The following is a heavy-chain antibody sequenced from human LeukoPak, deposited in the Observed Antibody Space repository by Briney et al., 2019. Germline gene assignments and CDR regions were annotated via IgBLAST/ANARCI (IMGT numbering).Heavy chain of an antibody. V-gene: IGHV3-30*18. CDR1: GFTFSSYG. J-gene: IGHJ4*02. D-gene: IGHD2-15*01. Sequence: GGSLRLSCAASGFTFSSYGMHWVRQAPGKGLEWVAVISYDGSNKYYADSVKGRFTISRDNSKNTLYLQMNSLRAEDTAVYYCAKQGGWWGYYFDYWGQGTLVTVSS. CDR3: AKQGGWWGYYFDY. CDR2: ISYDGSNK.